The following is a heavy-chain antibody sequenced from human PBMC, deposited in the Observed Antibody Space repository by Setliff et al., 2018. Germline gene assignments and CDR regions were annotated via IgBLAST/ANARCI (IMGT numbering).Heavy chain of an antibody. J-gene: IGHJ4*03. D-gene: IGHD3-22*01. V-gene: IGHV3-64D*09. Sequence: PGGSLRLSCSASGFTFNTYTMHWVRQAPGKGLEYVSSIGPNGGSTYYANSVKGRFTISRDSSKNTLYLQMSSLRADDTAVYYCARDNNYYDSSGYYSGSDVWGQGILVTVSS. CDR2: IGPNGGST. CDR3: ARDNNYYDSSGYYSGSDV. CDR1: GFTFNTYT.